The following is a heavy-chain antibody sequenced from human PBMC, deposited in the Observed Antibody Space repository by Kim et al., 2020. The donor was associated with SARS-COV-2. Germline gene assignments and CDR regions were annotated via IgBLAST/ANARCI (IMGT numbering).Heavy chain of an antibody. D-gene: IGHD3-16*01. CDR2: INPNSGGT. CDR1: GYTFTGYY. CDR3: ARDFRGWQDGYNDLGAY. Sequence: ASVKVSCKPSGYTFTGYYMHWVRQAPGQGLEWMGWINPNSGGTNYAQKFQGRVTMTRDTSISTAYMELSRLRSDDTAVYYCARDFRGWQDGYNDLGAYWGQGTLVTVSS. J-gene: IGHJ4*02. V-gene: IGHV1-2*02.